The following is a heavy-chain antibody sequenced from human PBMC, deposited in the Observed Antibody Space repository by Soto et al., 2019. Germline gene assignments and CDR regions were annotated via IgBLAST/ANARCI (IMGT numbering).Heavy chain of an antibody. CDR1: SGSISTSNW. Sequence: QVELQESGPRLVKSSGTLSLTCEVSSGSISTSNWWSWVRQPPGKGLEWIGEIYYTGATNYNPSLKSRVTMTIDKSKDQFSLILTSATAADTAVYYCARVFSSGSGWMYYFDFWGQGTLVSVSS. CDR3: ARVFSSGSGWMYYFDF. V-gene: IGHV4-4*02. CDR2: IYYTGAT. J-gene: IGHJ4*02. D-gene: IGHD6-25*01.